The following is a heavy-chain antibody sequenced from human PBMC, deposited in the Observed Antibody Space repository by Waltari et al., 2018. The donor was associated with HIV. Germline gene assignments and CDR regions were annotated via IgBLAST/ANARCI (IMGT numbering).Heavy chain of an antibody. CDR2: ISGSGGST. Sequence: EVQVLESGGALVQTGGSLRLSCAASGCTFSTYGMSWAAQAPGKGLEWVSTISGSGGSTYYADSVKGRFTVSRDNSKNTLYLQMNSLRAEDTAVYFCVKEHQYSHTWYSYYGMDVWGQGTTVTVSS. V-gene: IGHV3-23*01. CDR3: VKEHQYSHTWYSYYGMDV. CDR1: GCTFSTYG. D-gene: IGHD6-13*01. J-gene: IGHJ6*02.